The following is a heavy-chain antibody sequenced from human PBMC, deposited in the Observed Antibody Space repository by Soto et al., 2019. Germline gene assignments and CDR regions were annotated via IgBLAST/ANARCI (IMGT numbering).Heavy chain of an antibody. V-gene: IGHV3-30*18. CDR1: GFTFSSYG. D-gene: IGHD6-19*01. Sequence: QVQLVESGGGVVQPGRSLRLSCAASGFTFSSYGMHWVRQAPGKGLAWVAVISYDGRNKYYADSVKGRFTISRDNSKNKLYLQMNSLRAEDTDVYYCAKEVSSGWYLYYFDYWGQGTLVTVSS. J-gene: IGHJ4*02. CDR3: AKEVSSGWYLYYFDY. CDR2: ISYDGRNK.